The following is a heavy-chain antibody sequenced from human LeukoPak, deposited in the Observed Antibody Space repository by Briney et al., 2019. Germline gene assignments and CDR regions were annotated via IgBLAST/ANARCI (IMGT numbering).Heavy chain of an antibody. CDR1: GGTFSSYA. CDR3: ASPPGSSMVEGFDY. J-gene: IGHJ4*02. CDR2: IIPIFGTA. Sequence: ASVKVSCKASGGTFSSYAISWVRQAPGQGLKWMGGIIPIFGTANYVQKFQGRVTITADESTSTAYMELSSLRSEDTAVYYCASPPGSSMVEGFDYWGQGTLVTVSS. D-gene: IGHD3-10*01. V-gene: IGHV1-69*13.